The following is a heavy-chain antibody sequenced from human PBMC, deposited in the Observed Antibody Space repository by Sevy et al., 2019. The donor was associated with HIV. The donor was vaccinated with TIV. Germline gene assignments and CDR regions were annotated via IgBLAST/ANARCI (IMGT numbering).Heavy chain of an antibody. V-gene: IGHV3-7*01. CDR2: IRPDGSDK. CDR3: ARGVGLDC. CDR1: GFTFSPYW. D-gene: IGHD1-26*01. Sequence: GESLKISCAASGFTFSPYWMTWVRQAPGKGLEWVANIRPDGSDKYYVDSVKGRFTISRDNAKYSLYLQMNSLRADDTAMYYCARGVGLDCWGQGALVTVSS. J-gene: IGHJ4*02.